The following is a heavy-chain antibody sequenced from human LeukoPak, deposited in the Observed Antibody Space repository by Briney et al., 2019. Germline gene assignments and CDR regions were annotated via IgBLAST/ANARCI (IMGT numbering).Heavy chain of an antibody. CDR1: GFTFSSYA. J-gene: IGHJ5*02. D-gene: IGHD6-19*01. V-gene: IGHV3-30*04. Sequence: GGSLRLSCAASGFTFSSYAMHWVRQAPGKGLEWVAVISYDGSNKYYADSVKGRFTISRDNARNSLYLQMNSLRAEDTAVYYCARDTGIAVAGTGWFDPWGQGTLVTVSS. CDR2: ISYDGSNK. CDR3: ARDTGIAVAGTGWFDP.